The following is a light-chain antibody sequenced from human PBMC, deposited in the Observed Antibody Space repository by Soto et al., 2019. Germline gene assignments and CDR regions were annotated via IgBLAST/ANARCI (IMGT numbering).Light chain of an antibody. V-gene: IGLV4-69*01. CDR2: LNSDGSH. J-gene: IGLJ2*01. CDR3: QTWGTGIQGV. CDR1: SGHSSYA. Sequence: QLVLTQSPSASSSLGASVKLTCTLSSGHSSYAIAWHQQQPDKGPRYLMKLNSDGSHSKGDGIPDRFSGSSSGAERYLTISSLQSEDEADYYCQTWGTGIQGVFGGGTKVTVL.